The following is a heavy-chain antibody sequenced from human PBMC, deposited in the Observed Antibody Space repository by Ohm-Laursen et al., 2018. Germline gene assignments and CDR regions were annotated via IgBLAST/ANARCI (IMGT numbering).Heavy chain of an antibody. Sequence: TLSLTCTVSGGSISSYHWSWIRQPPGKGLELIGYIHYSGSTNYSPSLKSRVTISVDTSKNQFSLKLSSVTAADTAVYYCARVTAVRTFDPWGQGTLVTVSS. CDR3: ARVTAVRTFDP. V-gene: IGHV4-59*01. CDR2: IHYSGST. D-gene: IGHD6-19*01. J-gene: IGHJ5*02. CDR1: GGSISSYH.